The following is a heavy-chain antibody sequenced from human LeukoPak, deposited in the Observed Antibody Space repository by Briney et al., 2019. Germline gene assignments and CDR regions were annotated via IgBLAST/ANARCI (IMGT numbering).Heavy chain of an antibody. CDR3: ARINSGV. Sequence: GGSLRLSCAASGFSFSSFTMNWVRQAPGKGLEWVSSIISSSSYIYYAESVKGRFTISRDNAKNSPYLQMNSLRVEDTAMYYCARINSGVWGQGTMVTVSS. CDR2: IISSSSYI. V-gene: IGHV3-21*01. J-gene: IGHJ3*01. CDR1: GFSFSSFT. D-gene: IGHD1-1*01.